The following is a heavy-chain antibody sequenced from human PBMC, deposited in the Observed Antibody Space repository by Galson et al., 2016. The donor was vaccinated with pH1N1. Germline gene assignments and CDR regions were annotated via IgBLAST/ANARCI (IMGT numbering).Heavy chain of an antibody. Sequence: SGYTLTSYDINWVRQATGQGLEWMGWMNPNNGNADYAPKLQGRVTLTRKASINTAYMELSSLTSEDTAVYYCARGPVYWYFDLWGRGTPVIVSS. CDR1: GYTLTSYD. CDR3: ARGPVYWYFDL. V-gene: IGHV1-8*01. J-gene: IGHJ2*01. CDR2: MNPNNGNA.